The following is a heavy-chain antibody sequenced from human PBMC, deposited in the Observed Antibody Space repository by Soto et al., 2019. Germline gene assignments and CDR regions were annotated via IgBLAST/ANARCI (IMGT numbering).Heavy chain of an antibody. CDR1: GFTFSSYS. Sequence: GGSLRLSCAASGFTFSSYSMNWVRQAPGKGLEWVSSISSSSSYIYYADSVKGRFTISRDNAKNSLYLQMNSLRAEDTAVYYCARDREGRGYSYGYGMDVWGQGTTVTVSS. CDR3: ARDREGRGYSYGYGMDV. J-gene: IGHJ6*02. V-gene: IGHV3-21*01. CDR2: ISSSSSYI. D-gene: IGHD5-18*01.